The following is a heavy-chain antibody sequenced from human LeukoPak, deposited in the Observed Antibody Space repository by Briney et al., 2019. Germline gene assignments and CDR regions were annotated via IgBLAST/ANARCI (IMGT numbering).Heavy chain of an antibody. CDR3: AKDRIGSYPDPSYFDY. Sequence: PGGSLRLSCAASGFTFSSYAMSWVRQAPGKGLEWVSAISGSGGSTYYAESVKGRFTISRDNSKNTLYLQMNSLRAEDTAVYYCAKDRIGSYPDPSYFDYWGQGTLVTVSS. CDR2: ISGSGGST. CDR1: GFTFSSYA. V-gene: IGHV3-23*01. D-gene: IGHD1-26*01. J-gene: IGHJ4*02.